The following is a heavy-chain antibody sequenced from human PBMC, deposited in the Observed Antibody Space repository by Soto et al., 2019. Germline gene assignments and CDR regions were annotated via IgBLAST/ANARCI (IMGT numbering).Heavy chain of an antibody. Sequence: KSSETLSLTCTVSGGSISSYYWSWIRQPPGKGLEWIGYIYYSGSTNYNPSLKSRVTISVDTSKNQFSLKLSSVTAADTAVYYCARGALGWLQLELDYFDYWGQGTLVTVSS. J-gene: IGHJ4*02. CDR1: GGSISSYY. CDR3: ARGALGWLQLELDYFDY. D-gene: IGHD5-12*01. V-gene: IGHV4-59*01. CDR2: IYYSGST.